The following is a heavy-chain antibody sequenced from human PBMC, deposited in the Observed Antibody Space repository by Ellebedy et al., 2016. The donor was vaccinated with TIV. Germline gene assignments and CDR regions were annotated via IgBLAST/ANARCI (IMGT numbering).Heavy chain of an antibody. J-gene: IGHJ6*02. CDR2: NNPALGTS. CDR1: GSTFNKYV. Sequence: AASVKVSCKAAGSTFNKYVISWVRQAPGQGLERVGANNPALGTSNYAPKFQGRATITADESTSTAYMELSSLRSEDTAVYYCARVSQGIEASGKMDVWGQGTTVTVSS. CDR3: ARVSQGIEASGKMDV. D-gene: IGHD6-13*01. V-gene: IGHV1-69*13.